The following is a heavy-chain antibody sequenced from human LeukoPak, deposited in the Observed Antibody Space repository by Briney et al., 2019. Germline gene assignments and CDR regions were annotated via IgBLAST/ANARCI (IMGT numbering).Heavy chain of an antibody. Sequence: PGGSLRLSCAASGFTFNSYWMTWVRQAPGKGLEWVADIKQDGSDKYYAGSVKGRFTISRDNTKNSLYLQMNSLRAKDTAVYFCARYNSAWKTDDYWGQGTLVTVSS. J-gene: IGHJ4*02. CDR3: ARYNSAWKTDDY. CDR2: IKQDGSDK. D-gene: IGHD6-19*01. V-gene: IGHV3-7*03. CDR1: GFTFNSYW.